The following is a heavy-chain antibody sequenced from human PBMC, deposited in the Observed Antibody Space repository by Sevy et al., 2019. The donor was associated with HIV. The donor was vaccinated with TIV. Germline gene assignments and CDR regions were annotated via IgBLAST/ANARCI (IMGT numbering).Heavy chain of an antibody. D-gene: IGHD3-3*01. V-gene: IGHV3-23*01. CDR3: PKDRRGVLRFLEWSPFDY. CDR2: ISGSGGST. CDR1: GFTFSSYA. J-gene: IGHJ4*02. Sequence: GGSLRLSCAASGFTFSSYAMSWVRQAPGKGLEWVSAISGSGGSTYYADSVKGRFTISRDNSKNTLYLQMNSLRAEDTAVYYCPKDRRGVLRFLEWSPFDYWGQGTLVTVSS.